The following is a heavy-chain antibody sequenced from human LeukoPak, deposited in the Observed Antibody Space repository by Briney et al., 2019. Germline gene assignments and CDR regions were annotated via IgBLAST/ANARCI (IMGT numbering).Heavy chain of an antibody. J-gene: IGHJ6*02. Sequence: SETLSLTCAVYGGSLSGYYWSWIRQPPGKGLEWIGEINHSGSTNYNPSLKSRVTISVDTSKNQFSLKLSSVTAADTAVYYCASLWLPAATYGMDVWGQGTTVTVSS. D-gene: IGHD2-2*01. V-gene: IGHV4-34*01. CDR2: INHSGST. CDR1: GGSLSGYY. CDR3: ASLWLPAATYGMDV.